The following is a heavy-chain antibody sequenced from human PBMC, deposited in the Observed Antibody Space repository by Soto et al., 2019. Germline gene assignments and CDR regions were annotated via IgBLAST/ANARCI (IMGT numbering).Heavy chain of an antibody. J-gene: IGHJ6*02. CDR2: INPSGGST. CDR3: ARENQLPQEAAAGIYYYYGMDV. Sequence: GASVKVSCKASGYTFTSYYMHWVRQAPGQGLEWMGIINPSGGSTSYAQKFQGRVTMTRDTSTSTVYMELSSLRSEDTAVYYCARENQLPQEAAAGIYYYYGMDVWGQGTTVSVSS. CDR1: GYTFTSYY. V-gene: IGHV1-46*01. D-gene: IGHD6-13*01.